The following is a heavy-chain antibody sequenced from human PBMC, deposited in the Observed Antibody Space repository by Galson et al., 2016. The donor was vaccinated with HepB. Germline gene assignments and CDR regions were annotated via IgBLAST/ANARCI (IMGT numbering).Heavy chain of an antibody. CDR1: GFTFSTYS. CDR3: ARDKAFYACASGMDF. V-gene: IGHV3-48*02. Sequence: SLRLSCAASGFTFSTYSMNWVRQAPGKGLDWISYNSDTSRATYYAYSGKGRFTIARDNGNNSLYLQMNSQRDEGTAIYSCARDKAFYACASGMDFWGQGTTVTVSS. J-gene: IGHJ6*02. D-gene: IGHD3-16*01. CDR2: NSDTSRAT.